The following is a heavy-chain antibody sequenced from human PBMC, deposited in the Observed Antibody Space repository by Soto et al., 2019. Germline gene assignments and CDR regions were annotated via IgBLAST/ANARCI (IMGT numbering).Heavy chain of an antibody. V-gene: IGHV3-9*01. CDR3: AKDSWQWLAQECAFDI. D-gene: IGHD6-19*01. CDR1: GFTFDDYA. J-gene: IGHJ3*02. CDR2: ISWNSGSI. Sequence: EVQLVESGGGLVQPGRSLRLSCAASGFTFDDYAMHWVRQAPGKGLEWVSGISWNSGSIGYADSVKGRFTISRDNAKNSMYLQMNSLRAEDTALYYCAKDSWQWLAQECAFDIWGQGTMVTVSS.